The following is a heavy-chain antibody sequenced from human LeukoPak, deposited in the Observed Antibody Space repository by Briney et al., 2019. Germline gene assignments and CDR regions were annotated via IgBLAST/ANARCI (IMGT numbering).Heavy chain of an antibody. CDR2: IHIYRGNT. Sequence: ASVKVSCKASGYSSTNYGISWVRQAPGQGLEWMGWIHIYRGNTNYAQKFQGRVTMTTDTSTSTVYMEVRGLRSDDTAMYYCARDNSVRDEAWWFNPWGQGTLVTVSS. CDR1: GYSSTNYG. V-gene: IGHV1-18*01. D-gene: IGHD5-24*01. CDR3: ARDNSVRDEAWWFNP. J-gene: IGHJ5*02.